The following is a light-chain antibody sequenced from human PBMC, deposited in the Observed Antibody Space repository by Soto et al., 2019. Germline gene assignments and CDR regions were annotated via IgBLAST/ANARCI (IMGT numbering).Light chain of an antibody. CDR2: AAS. J-gene: IGKJ4*01. V-gene: IGKV1-9*01. Sequence: DIQLTQSPSFLSASVGDRVTITCRATQGISTSLAWYQQKPGKAPKLLIYAASTLQSGVPSRFSGSGSGTEFTLAIISLQPEDFATYYCQQLKSYPITFGGGTKVDIK. CDR3: QQLKSYPIT. CDR1: QGISTS.